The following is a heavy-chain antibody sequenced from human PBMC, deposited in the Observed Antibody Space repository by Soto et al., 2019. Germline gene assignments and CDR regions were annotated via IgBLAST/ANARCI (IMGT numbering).Heavy chain of an antibody. V-gene: IGHV3-53*02. J-gene: IGHJ4*02. Sequence: EVQLVETGGGLIQPGGSLRLSCAASGFTVSSNYMNWVRQAPGKGLEWVSIIYSDGTTSYADSVKGRFTISRDNFKNTLHLQMNRLRAEDTALYYCSILRNWGQGTLVTVSS. CDR2: IYSDGTT. CDR1: GFTVSSNY. CDR3: SILRN.